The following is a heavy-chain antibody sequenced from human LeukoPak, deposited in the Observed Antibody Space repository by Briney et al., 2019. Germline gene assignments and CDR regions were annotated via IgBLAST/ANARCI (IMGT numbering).Heavy chain of an antibody. CDR2: INPNSGDT. V-gene: IGHV1-2*02. CDR1: GYTFTGYY. J-gene: IGHJ3*02. Sequence: ASVKVSCKTSGYTFTGYYTHWVRQAPGQGLEWVGWINPNSGDTHHAQNFQGRVTMTRDTSISTASMDLSRLRSDDTAVYYCARAPKNDAYDIWGRGTMVTVSS. CDR3: ARAPKNDAYDI.